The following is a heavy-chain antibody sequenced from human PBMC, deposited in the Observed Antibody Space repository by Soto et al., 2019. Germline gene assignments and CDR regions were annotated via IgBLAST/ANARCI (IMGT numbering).Heavy chain of an antibody. V-gene: IGHV3-74*01. CDR2: IHSDGSST. Sequence: EVRLVESEGGLVQPGGSLSLSCAASGFTFSYYWMHWVRQAPGQGLLWVSRIHSDGSSTTYADFVKGRFTICRDNAKNTVSLQMNSLRVEDTGVYFCAWRDRGAFDLWGQGTMVTVSS. J-gene: IGHJ3*01. D-gene: IGHD2-21*02. CDR1: GFTFSYYW. CDR3: AWRDRGAFDL.